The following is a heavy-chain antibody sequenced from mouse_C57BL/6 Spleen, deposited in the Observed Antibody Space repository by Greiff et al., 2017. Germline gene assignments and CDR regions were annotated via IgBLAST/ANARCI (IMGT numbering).Heavy chain of an antibody. Sequence: VQLQQPGPELVKLGASVKISCKASGDTFTDYYRNWVKQSHGKSLEWIGDINPNNGGISYNQKFKGKATWTVDKSSSTAYMELRSLTSEDSAVYYCARFDGSLDYWGQGTTLTVSS. J-gene: IGHJ2*01. D-gene: IGHD2-3*01. CDR2: INPNNGGI. V-gene: IGHV1-26*01. CDR1: GDTFTDYY. CDR3: ARFDGSLDY.